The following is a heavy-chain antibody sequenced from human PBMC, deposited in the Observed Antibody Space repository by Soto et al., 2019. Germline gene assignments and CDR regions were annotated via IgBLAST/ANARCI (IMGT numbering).Heavy chain of an antibody. V-gene: IGHV1-2*02. Sequence: ASVKVSFKASEYTFTDYYLHWVRQAPGQGLEWMGWINPNSGGTNYAQKFQDRVTMTRDTSISTAYMELSSLRSDDTAMYYCARDIVLVPAALVGMDVWGQGTTVTV. J-gene: IGHJ6*02. CDR1: EYTFTDYY. CDR3: ARDIVLVPAALVGMDV. D-gene: IGHD2-2*01. CDR2: INPNSGGT.